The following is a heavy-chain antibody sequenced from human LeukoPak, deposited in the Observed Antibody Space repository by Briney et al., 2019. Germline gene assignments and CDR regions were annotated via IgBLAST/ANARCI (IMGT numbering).Heavy chain of an antibody. CDR2: ISDSGGNT. J-gene: IGHJ5*02. V-gene: IGHV3-23*01. D-gene: IGHD2-15*01. CDR1: GFTFSSYA. Sequence: GGSLRLSCAASGFTFSSYAMNWVRQAPGKGLEWVSTISDSGGNTYYADSVKGRFTISRDNSKNTLYLQMNSLRAEDTALYYCAKDGFRGDCIGGSCYPFDPWGQGTLVTVSS. CDR3: AKDGFRGDCIGGSCYPFDP.